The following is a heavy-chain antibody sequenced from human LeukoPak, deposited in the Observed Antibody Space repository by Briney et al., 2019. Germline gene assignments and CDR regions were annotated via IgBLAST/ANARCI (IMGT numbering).Heavy chain of an antibody. CDR3: STTVKSWFDS. Sequence: ASVKISCKPSGYTFINHYIHWVRQAPGQGLEWMGVVRPGDGRTSYAQNFQGRVSMTTDTSTSTAYMELRSLRSEDTPLYYCSTTVKSWFDSWGQGTPVTVAS. V-gene: IGHV1-46*01. D-gene: IGHD4-17*01. CDR2: VRPGDGRT. J-gene: IGHJ5*01. CDR1: GYTFINHY.